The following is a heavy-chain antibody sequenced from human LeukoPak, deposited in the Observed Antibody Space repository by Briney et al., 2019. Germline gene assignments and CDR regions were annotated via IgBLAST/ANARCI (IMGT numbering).Heavy chain of an antibody. CDR2: ISNGGDHT. CDR3: AKDRLYFGNDFGDY. CDR1: GFTFRDFS. J-gene: IGHJ4*02. Sequence: GGSLRLSWVASGFTFRDFSMSWVRQAPGKGLEWVSVISNGGDHTYYADSVKGRFAISRDNSKNTLYLQMNSLRTEDTAIYYCAKDRLYFGNDFGDYWGQGTLATVSS. V-gene: IGHV3-23*01. D-gene: IGHD3-9*01.